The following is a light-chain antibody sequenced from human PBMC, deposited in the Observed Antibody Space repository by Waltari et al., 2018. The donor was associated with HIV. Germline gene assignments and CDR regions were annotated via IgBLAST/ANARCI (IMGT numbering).Light chain of an antibody. CDR3: QVWDTDKGHPV. Sequence: HVPTQTPSVSVAPGQTASISCGGDNPDGLSVHWYQQRPGQAPVLVIYRDNDRPSGIPERFSGFNSGKTATLSITRVEAGDEADYYCQVWDTDKGHPVFGGGTHLTVV. V-gene: IGLV3-21*02. J-gene: IGLJ7*01. CDR1: NPDGLS. CDR2: RDN.